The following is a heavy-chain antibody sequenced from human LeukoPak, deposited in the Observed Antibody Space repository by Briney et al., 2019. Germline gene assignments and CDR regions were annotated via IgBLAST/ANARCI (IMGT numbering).Heavy chain of an antibody. Sequence: GGSLRLSCAASGFTFDDYAMQWVRQAPGKGLEWVSGISWNSGSIGYADSVKGRFTISRDNAKNSLYLQMNTLRVEDTAVYYCTRDLMDYDVSTGLHHYYMDVWGQGTTVTVSS. D-gene: IGHD3-9*01. CDR3: TRDLMDYDVSTGLHHYYMDV. V-gene: IGHV3-9*01. CDR2: ISWNSGSI. J-gene: IGHJ6*02. CDR1: GFTFDDYA.